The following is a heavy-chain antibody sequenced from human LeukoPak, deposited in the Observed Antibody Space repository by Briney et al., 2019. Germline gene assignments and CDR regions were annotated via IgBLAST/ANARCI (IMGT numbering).Heavy chain of an antibody. Sequence: ASGKVSCKASGYTFTSYYMHWVRQAPGQGLEWMGIINPSGGSTSYAQKFQGRVTMTRDTSTSTVYMELSSLRSEDTAVYYCARDTIHDNAFDIWGQGTMVTVSS. CDR3: ARDTIHDNAFDI. J-gene: IGHJ3*02. D-gene: IGHD2-21*01. CDR1: GYTFTSYY. V-gene: IGHV1-46*01. CDR2: INPSGGST.